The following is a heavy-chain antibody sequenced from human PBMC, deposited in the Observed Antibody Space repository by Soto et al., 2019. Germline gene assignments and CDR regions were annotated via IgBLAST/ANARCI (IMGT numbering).Heavy chain of an antibody. J-gene: IGHJ6*02. CDR2: IIPIFGTA. V-gene: IGHV1-69*01. CDR1: GDTFSSYA. Sequence: KVSCKASGDTFSSYAISWVRQAPGQGLEWMGGIIPIFGTANYAQKFQGRVTITADESTSTAYMELSSLRSEDTAVYYCARELMTSGGGWSLHYGMDVWGQGTTVTVS. CDR3: ARELMTSGGGWSLHYGMDV. D-gene: IGHD6-19*01.